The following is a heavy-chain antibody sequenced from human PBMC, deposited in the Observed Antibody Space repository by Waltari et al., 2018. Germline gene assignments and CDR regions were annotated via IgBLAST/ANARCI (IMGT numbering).Heavy chain of an antibody. CDR1: GGTFSSYT. V-gene: IGHV1-69*04. D-gene: IGHD6-19*01. Sequence: GSSVKVSCKASGGTFSSYTISWVRQAPGQGPEWMGRIIPILGIANYAQKFQGRVTITADKSTSTAYMELSSLRSEDTAVYYCARDISVVAVAGTNWFDPWGQGTLVTVSS. CDR3: ARDISVVAVAGTNWFDP. J-gene: IGHJ5*02. CDR2: IIPILGIA.